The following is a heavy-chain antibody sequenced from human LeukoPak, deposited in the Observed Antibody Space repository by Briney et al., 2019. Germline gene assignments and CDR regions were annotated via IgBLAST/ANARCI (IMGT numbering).Heavy chain of an antibody. CDR2: INTGNGNT. J-gene: IGHJ4*02. V-gene: IGHV1-3*04. CDR1: GYTFTNYA. D-gene: IGHD1-26*01. CDR3: ARIPSGSYRYFDY. Sequence: ASVKVSCKASGYTFTNYAMNWVRQAPGQRLEWMGWINTGNGNTKYSQKFQGRVTMTRDTSTSTVYMELSSLRSEDTAVYYCARIPSGSYRYFDYWGQGTLVTVSS.